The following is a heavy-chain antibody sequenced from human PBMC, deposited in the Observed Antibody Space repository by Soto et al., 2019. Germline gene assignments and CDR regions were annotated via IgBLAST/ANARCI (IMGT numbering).Heavy chain of an antibody. CDR2: ISLYSDGT. J-gene: IGHJ5*02. Sequence: QVPLVQSGGEVKRPGASVKVSCKTSGYTFSNYGITWVRQAPGQPLEWLGWISLYSDGTNYAQKFQGRVSMTTDTSTTTAYMELRSLSSDDTAVYSCARVVPGAEAGFAPWGQGTLVTFSS. V-gene: IGHV1-18*01. CDR1: GYTFSNYG. CDR3: ARVVPGAEAGFAP.